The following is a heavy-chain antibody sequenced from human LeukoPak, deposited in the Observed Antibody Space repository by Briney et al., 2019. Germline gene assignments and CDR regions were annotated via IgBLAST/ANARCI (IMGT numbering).Heavy chain of an antibody. Sequence: GGSLRLSCAASGFTFSSCSMNWVRQAPGKGLEWVSSISSSSSYIYYADSVKGRFTISRDNAKNSLYLQMNSLRAEDTAVYYCAAGGITIFGVVLDAFDIWGQGTMVTVSS. CDR3: AAGGITIFGVVLDAFDI. CDR1: GFTFSSCS. J-gene: IGHJ3*02. D-gene: IGHD3-3*01. CDR2: ISSSSSYI. V-gene: IGHV3-21*01.